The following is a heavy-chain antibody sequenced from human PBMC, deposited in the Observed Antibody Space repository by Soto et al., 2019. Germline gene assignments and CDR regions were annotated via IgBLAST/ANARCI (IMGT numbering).Heavy chain of an antibody. D-gene: IGHD2-15*01. CDR3: ARGIATGQLDP. Sequence: ASVKVSCKASGYTFTRYTMNWVRQAPGQRLEWMGWINPDNGSTKSSQKFQDRVIIARDTSASTAYMDLSSLRSEDTAVYYCARGIATGQLDPWGQGTLVTVPS. CDR2: INPDNGST. CDR1: GYTFTRYT. V-gene: IGHV1-3*01. J-gene: IGHJ5*02.